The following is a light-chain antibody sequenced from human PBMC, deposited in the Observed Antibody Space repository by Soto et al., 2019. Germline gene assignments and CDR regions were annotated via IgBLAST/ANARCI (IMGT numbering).Light chain of an antibody. Sequence: DIQMTQSPSSVSASVGDRVTITCRASQGINNWLAWYQQKPGKAPELLIYAVSYLQSGVPSRFSGSGSGTDSTLTISSLQPEDFATYFCKQSSAFPLTFGGGTKVEIK. CDR2: AVS. V-gene: IGKV1-12*01. CDR3: KQSSAFPLT. CDR1: QGINNW. J-gene: IGKJ4*01.